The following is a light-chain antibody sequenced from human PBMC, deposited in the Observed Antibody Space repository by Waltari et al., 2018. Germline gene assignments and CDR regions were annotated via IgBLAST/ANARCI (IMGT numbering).Light chain of an antibody. Sequence: QSALTQPRSVSGSPGQSVSISCTGTSRDVGGYNYVSWYRQHPGKAPTMFIFDVNKRPSGVPDRFSGSKSGNTASLTISGLQAEDEADCYCCSYAGTSSLTFGGGTQLTVL. J-gene: IGLJ2*01. V-gene: IGLV2-11*01. CDR1: SRDVGGYNY. CDR3: CSYAGTSSLT. CDR2: DVN.